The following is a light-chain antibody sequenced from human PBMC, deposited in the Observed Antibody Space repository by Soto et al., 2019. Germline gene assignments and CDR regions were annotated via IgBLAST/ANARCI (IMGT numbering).Light chain of an antibody. J-gene: IGKJ4*01. CDR1: QSVHRY. Sequence: EIVLTQSPATLSLSPGDRATLSCRASQSVHRYLAWYQQKPGQAPRLLMYEASNRATGIPATFSANGSGTDFTLTITNLEPEDFAVYYCQHRRSRPPTFGGGTKVEF. V-gene: IGKV3-11*01. CDR2: EAS. CDR3: QHRRSRPPT.